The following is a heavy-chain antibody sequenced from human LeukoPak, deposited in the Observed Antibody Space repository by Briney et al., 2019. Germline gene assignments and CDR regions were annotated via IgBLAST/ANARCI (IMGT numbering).Heavy chain of an antibody. J-gene: IGHJ6*02. V-gene: IGHV3-23*01. CDR1: GFNFANHA. CDR3: ARVSSGWYDYYGMDV. Sequence: GGSLRLSCAASGFNFANHAMSWVRQTPGKGLEWVSAISGGGDITYYADSVTGRFTISRDNAKNSLYLQMNSLRAEDTAVYYCARVSSGWYDYYGMDVWGQGTTVTVSS. D-gene: IGHD6-19*01. CDR2: ISGGGDIT.